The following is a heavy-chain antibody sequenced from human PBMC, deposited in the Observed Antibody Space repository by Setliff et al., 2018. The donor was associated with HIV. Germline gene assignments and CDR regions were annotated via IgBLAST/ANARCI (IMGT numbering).Heavy chain of an antibody. J-gene: IGHJ6*02. D-gene: IGHD3-10*01. Sequence: SETLSLTCTVSGGSISSGSYYWSWIRQPAGKGREWIGRIYTSGSTNYNPSIKSRVTISVDTSKNQFSLKLSSVTAADTAVYYCARDSGTTGWCVDVWGQGTTVTVSS. CDR3: ARDSGTTGWCVDV. CDR1: GGSISSGSYY. CDR2: IYTSGST. V-gene: IGHV4-61*02.